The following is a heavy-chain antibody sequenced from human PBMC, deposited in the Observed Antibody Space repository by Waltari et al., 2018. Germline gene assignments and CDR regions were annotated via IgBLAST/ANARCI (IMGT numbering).Heavy chain of an antibody. Sequence: EVQLVESGGGSVESGGSLRLSCEGPGFSFSNYAMSWVRQAPGKGLEWVSSITGDGDNTYDADSVRGRFTISRDNSKNTLSLQMNSLRAEDTATYYCAKVPYNDFWTGYFFFDLWGQGTLVSVSS. V-gene: IGHV3-23*04. D-gene: IGHD3-3*01. CDR1: GFSFSNYA. J-gene: IGHJ4*02. CDR2: ITGDGDNT. CDR3: AKVPYNDFWTGYFFFDL.